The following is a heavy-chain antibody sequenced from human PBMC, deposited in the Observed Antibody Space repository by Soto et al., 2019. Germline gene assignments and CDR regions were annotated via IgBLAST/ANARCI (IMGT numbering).Heavy chain of an antibody. D-gene: IGHD6-19*01. CDR2: INHSGST. Sequence: KPSETLSLTCAVYGGSFSGYYWSWIRQPPGKGLEWIGEINHSGSTNYNPSLKSRVTISVDTSKNQFSLKLSSVTAADTAVYYCARGYSSGWYQSWGPYYYWGQGTLVTVSS. V-gene: IGHV4-34*01. CDR1: GGSFSGYY. CDR3: ARGYSSGWYQSWGPYYY. J-gene: IGHJ4*02.